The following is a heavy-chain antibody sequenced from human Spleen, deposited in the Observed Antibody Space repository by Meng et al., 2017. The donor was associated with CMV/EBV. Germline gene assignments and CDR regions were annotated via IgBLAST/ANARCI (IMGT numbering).Heavy chain of an antibody. CDR3: ARRSPYYGSGMRGMDV. Sequence: SETLSLTCAVSGGSISSSNWWSWVRQPPGKGLEWIGEIYHSGSTNYNPSLKSRVTISVDKSKNQFSLKLSSLTAADTAVYYCARRSPYYGSGMRGMDVWGQGTTVTVSS. J-gene: IGHJ6*02. V-gene: IGHV4-4*02. CDR1: GGSISSSNW. CDR2: IYHSGST. D-gene: IGHD3-10*01.